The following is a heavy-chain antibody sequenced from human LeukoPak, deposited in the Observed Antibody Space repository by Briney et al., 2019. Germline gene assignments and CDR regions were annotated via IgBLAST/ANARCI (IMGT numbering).Heavy chain of an antibody. Sequence: SETLSLTCTVSGGSISSFYWSWIRQPPGKGLEWIGYIYYSGSTNYNPSLKSRVTISVHTSKNQFSLKLSSVTAADTAVYYCARGGRGYSYGWGYYMDVWGKGTTVTTSS. V-gene: IGHV4-59*12. J-gene: IGHJ6*03. D-gene: IGHD5-18*01. CDR1: GGSISSFY. CDR2: IYYSGST. CDR3: ARGGRGYSYGWGYYMDV.